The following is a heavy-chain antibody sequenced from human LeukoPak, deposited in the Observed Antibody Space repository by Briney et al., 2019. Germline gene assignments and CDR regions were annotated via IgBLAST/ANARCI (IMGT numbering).Heavy chain of an antibody. D-gene: IGHD1-7*01. V-gene: IGHV4-31*03. CDR1: GGSISSGGYH. CDR2: IYYSGST. Sequence: TSETLSLTCTVSGGSISSGGYHWSWIRQHPGKGLEWIGYIYYSGSTYYNPSLKSRVTISVDTSKNQFSLKLSSVTAADTAVYYCARVRQKYNWNYWFDPWGQGTLVTVSS. CDR3: ARVRQKYNWNYWFDP. J-gene: IGHJ5*02.